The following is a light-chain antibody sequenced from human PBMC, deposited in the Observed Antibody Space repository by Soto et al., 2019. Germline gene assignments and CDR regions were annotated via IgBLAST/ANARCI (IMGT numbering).Light chain of an antibody. CDR2: EVN. Sequence: QSALTQPPSASGSPGQSVAISCTGTSSDVGGYNYVSWYQQHPGKAPKLMIYEVNKWPSGVPDRFSGSKSGNTASLTVSGLQAEDEADYYCSSYAGSSIVFGTGTKVTVL. CDR1: SSDVGGYNY. J-gene: IGLJ1*01. V-gene: IGLV2-8*01. CDR3: SSYAGSSIV.